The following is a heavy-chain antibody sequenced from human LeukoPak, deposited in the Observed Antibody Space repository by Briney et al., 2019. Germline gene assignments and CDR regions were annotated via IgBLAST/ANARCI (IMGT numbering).Heavy chain of an antibody. V-gene: IGHV3-48*01. J-gene: IGHJ4*02. Sequence: PGGSLRLSCAASGFTFSRYGMHWARQAPGKGLGWVSFLDSGSSSIHYAASVQGRFTISRENAKNPLYLQMDGLRAEDTAEYYCARGQCSGIFIIDYWGQGTLVTVSS. CDR1: GFTFSRYG. D-gene: IGHD3-10*02. CDR2: LDSGSSSI. CDR3: ARGQCSGIFIIDY.